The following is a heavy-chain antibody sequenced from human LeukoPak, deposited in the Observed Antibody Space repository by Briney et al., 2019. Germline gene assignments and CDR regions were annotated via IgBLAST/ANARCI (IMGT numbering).Heavy chain of an antibody. Sequence: ASVKVSCKASGYSFTDYYMHWVRQAPGQGLEWMGWINPDSGGTNYAQKFQGRVTMTRDTSISTAYMELSSLRSDDTAVYYCARDSIAVAGTVVDYWGQGTLVTVSS. D-gene: IGHD6-19*01. CDR2: INPDSGGT. V-gene: IGHV1-2*02. CDR3: ARDSIAVAGTVVDY. CDR1: GYSFTDYY. J-gene: IGHJ4*02.